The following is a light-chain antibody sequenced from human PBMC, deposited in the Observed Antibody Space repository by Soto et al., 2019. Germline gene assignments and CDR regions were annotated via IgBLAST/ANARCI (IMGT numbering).Light chain of an antibody. CDR3: MQSLQTAWP. V-gene: IGKV2-28*01. J-gene: IGKJ1*01. Sequence: IVLTQSPLSLPVTPGEPASISCRSNQSLLHSNGYKYLGWYLQKPAHSPQLLIYLSSNRASGVPDRFRGSACGPDSTLKINRVEAEHVVVYDCMQSLQTAWPFGHGTKVDIK. CDR2: LSS. CDR1: QSLLHSNGYKY.